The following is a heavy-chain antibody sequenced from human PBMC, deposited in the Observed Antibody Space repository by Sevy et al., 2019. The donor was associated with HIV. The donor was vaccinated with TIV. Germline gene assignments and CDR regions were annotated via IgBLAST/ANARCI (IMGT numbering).Heavy chain of an antibody. Sequence: GGSLRLSCAASGFTFSSYGMHWVRQAPGKGLEWVAVIWYDGSNKYYADSVKGRFTISRDNSKNTLYLQMNSLRAEDTAGYYCAKDHGREVVPAAIDYWGQGTLVTVSS. J-gene: IGHJ4*02. CDR3: AKDHGREVVPAAIDY. V-gene: IGHV3-33*06. CDR2: IWYDGSNK. D-gene: IGHD2-2*01. CDR1: GFTFSSYG.